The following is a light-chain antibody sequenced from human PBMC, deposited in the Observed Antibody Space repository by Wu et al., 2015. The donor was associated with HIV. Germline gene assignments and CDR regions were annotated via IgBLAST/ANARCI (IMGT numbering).Light chain of an antibody. Sequence: DIQMTQSPSSLSASVGDRVTISCQASQDISDHLNWYQQKVGKAPKLLIYDASKLEAGVPSGLSGSGSGTNFTFTISRLQPEDIATYYCQQYDNLPITFGGGTKVEIK. CDR1: QDISDH. CDR2: DAS. CDR3: QQYDNLPIT. V-gene: IGKV1-33*01. J-gene: IGKJ4*01.